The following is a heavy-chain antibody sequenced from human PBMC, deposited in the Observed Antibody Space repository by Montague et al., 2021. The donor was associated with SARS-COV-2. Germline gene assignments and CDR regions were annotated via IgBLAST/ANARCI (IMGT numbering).Heavy chain of an antibody. CDR1: GGSFSGYY. CDR3: ARGPVPDAFDI. Sequence: SETLSLTCVVYGGSFSGYYWSWIRQPPGKGLEWIGEINHNGSTTXTPSLKSRVTISIDTSKNQFSLKLNSVTAADTAVYYCARGPVPDAFDIWGQGTMVTVSS. V-gene: IGHV4-34*01. J-gene: IGHJ3*02. D-gene: IGHD2-2*01. CDR2: INHNGST.